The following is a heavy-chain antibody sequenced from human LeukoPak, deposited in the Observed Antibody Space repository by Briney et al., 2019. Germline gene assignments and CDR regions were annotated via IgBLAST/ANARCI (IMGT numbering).Heavy chain of an antibody. D-gene: IGHD3-9*01. CDR3: ARVTGYTVEDYFDY. J-gene: IGHJ4*02. V-gene: IGHV4-59*01. CDR1: GGSISSYY. CDR2: IYYSGST. Sequence: SETLSLTCTVSGGSISSYYWSWIRQPPGKGLEWIGYIYYSGSTNYNPSLKSRVTISVDTSKNQFSLKLRSVTAADMAVYYCARVTGYTVEDYFDYWGLGILVTVSS.